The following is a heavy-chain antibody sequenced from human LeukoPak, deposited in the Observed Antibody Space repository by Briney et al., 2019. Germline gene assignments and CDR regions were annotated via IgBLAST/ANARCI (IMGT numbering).Heavy chain of an antibody. CDR1: GFTFSSYE. Sequence: GGSLRLSCAASGFTFSSYEMNWVRQAPGQGLEWVSYISSSGSTIYYADSVKGRFTISRDNAKNSLYLQMNSLRAEDTAVYYCARDRGIQLWPEEYYFDYWGQGTLVTVSS. CDR3: ARDRGIQLWPEEYYFDY. J-gene: IGHJ4*02. CDR2: ISSSGSTI. V-gene: IGHV3-48*03. D-gene: IGHD5-18*01.